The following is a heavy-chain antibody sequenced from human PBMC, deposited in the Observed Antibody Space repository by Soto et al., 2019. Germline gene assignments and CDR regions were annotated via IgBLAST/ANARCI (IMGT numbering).Heavy chain of an antibody. CDR3: AHRLCDSSCYWDVGYIDY. D-gene: IGHD2-15*01. CDR1: GFSLATSGVG. J-gene: IGHJ4*02. CDR2: IYWDDDK. Sequence: QITLKESGPTLVKPTQTLTLTCTFSGFSLATSGVGVGWIRQPPGKALECLALIYWDDDKRYSPSLKSRLTITKDTSKNQVVLTMTNMDPVDTATYYCAHRLCDSSCYWDVGYIDYWGLGTLVTVSS. V-gene: IGHV2-5*02.